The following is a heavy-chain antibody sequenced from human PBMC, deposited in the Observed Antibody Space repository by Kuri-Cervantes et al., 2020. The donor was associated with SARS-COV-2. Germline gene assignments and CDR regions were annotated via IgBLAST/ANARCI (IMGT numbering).Heavy chain of an antibody. Sequence: GESLKISCAASGFTFSSYAMHWVRQAPGKGLEWVAVISYDGSNKYYADSVKGRFTISRDNSKNTLYLQMNSLRAEDTAVYYCANDRAAVAVELAPFDYWGQGTLVTVSS. CDR1: GFTFSSYA. D-gene: IGHD6-19*01. CDR3: ANDRAAVAVELAPFDY. J-gene: IGHJ4*02. CDR2: ISYDGSNK. V-gene: IGHV3-30-3*02.